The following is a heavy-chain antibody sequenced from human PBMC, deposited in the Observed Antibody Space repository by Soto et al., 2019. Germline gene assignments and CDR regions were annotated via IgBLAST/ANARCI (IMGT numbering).Heavy chain of an antibody. Sequence: QLQLQESGPGLVKPSETLSLTCTVSGGSMSGNYYQWAWIRQPPGKGLEYIGSVSDSGTTNYTPSLEGRAAISGDTSMNQFTLEVRSVTAGDTAVYFCSRVYPVRVGRGGPPSKAVPDRWGQGILVVVSS. D-gene: IGHD3-10*01. J-gene: IGHJ5*02. CDR1: GGSMSGNYYQ. CDR2: VSDSGTT. V-gene: IGHV4-39*01. CDR3: SRVYPVRVGRGGPPSKAVPDR.